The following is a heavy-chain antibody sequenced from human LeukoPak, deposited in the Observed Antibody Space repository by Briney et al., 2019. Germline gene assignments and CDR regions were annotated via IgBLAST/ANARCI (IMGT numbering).Heavy chain of an antibody. V-gene: IGHV3-7*01. CDR1: GFTFSAHA. J-gene: IGHJ4*02. Sequence: PGGSLRLSCAASGFTFSAHAMNWVRQAPGKGLEWVANIKQDGSEKYYVDSVKGRFTISRDNAKNSLYLQMNSLRAEDTAVYYCARDTGGGYSCYDCWGQGTLVTVSS. CDR2: IKQDGSEK. D-gene: IGHD5-18*01. CDR3: ARDTGGGYSCYDC.